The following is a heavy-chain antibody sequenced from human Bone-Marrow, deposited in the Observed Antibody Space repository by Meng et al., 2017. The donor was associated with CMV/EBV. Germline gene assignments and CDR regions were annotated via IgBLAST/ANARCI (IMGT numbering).Heavy chain of an antibody. J-gene: IGHJ6*01. CDR1: GFTFSSYA. CDR2: ISYDGSNK. D-gene: IGHD3-3*01. CDR3: ARDYDFWSGPRPIYYYGMAV. V-gene: IGHV3-30-3*01. Sequence: GESLKISCAASGFTFSSYAMHWVRQAPGKGLEWVAVISYDGSNKYYADSVKGRFTISRDNSKNTLYLQMNSLRAEDTAVYYCARDYDFWSGPRPIYYYGMAVWGPGTTVTGSS.